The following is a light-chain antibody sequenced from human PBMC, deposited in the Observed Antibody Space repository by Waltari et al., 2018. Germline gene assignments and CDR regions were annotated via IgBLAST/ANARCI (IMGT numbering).Light chain of an antibody. CDR2: DAS. CDR3: QQYYSTPGT. Sequence: EIEMTQSPATLSVSPGERATVSCRASQSVGNKLAWYHQKPGQAPRLLFYDASTRATGIPVRFSGSGSGTEFTLTISSLQAEDVAVYYCQQYYSTPGTFGQGTKVEIK. J-gene: IGKJ1*01. CDR1: QSVGNK. V-gene: IGKV3-15*01.